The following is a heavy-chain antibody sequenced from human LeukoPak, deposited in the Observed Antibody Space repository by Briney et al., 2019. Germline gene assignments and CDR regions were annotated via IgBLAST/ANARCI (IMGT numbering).Heavy chain of an antibody. J-gene: IGHJ4*02. V-gene: IGHV4-59*01. Sequence: PSETLSLTCTVSGGSISSYYWSWIRQPPGKGLEWIGYIYYSGSTNYNPSLKSRVTISVDTSKNQFSLKLSSVTAADTAVYYCARGDDYVWGRAPYFDYWGQGTLVTVSS. D-gene: IGHD3-16*01. CDR2: IYYSGST. CDR3: ARGDDYVWGRAPYFDY. CDR1: GGSISSYY.